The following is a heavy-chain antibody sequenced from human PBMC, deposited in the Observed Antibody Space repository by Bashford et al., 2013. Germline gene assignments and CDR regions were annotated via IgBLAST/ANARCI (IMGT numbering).Heavy chain of an antibody. Sequence: VRQAPGKGLEWVGRIKSKTDGGTTDYAAPVKGRFTISRDDSKNTLYLQMNSLKTEDTAVYYCTTENYDYSNSLAYWGQGTLVTVSS. J-gene: IGHJ4*02. CDR3: TTENYDYSNSLAY. CDR2: IKSKTDGGTT. D-gene: IGHD4-11*01. V-gene: IGHV3-15*01.